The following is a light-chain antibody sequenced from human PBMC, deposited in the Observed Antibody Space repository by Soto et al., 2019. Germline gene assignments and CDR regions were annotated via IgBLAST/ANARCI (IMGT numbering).Light chain of an antibody. CDR1: QTISTY. CDR3: QQTYSTGIFT. J-gene: IGKJ3*01. CDR2: AVS. V-gene: IGKV1-39*01. Sequence: DIQMTQSPSSLSASVGDRVTITCRASQTISTYLNWYQQKPGKAPKLLIDAVSSLQSGVPSRFSGSGSGTVFTLTISSLQPEDFATYYCQQTYSTGIFTFGPGTKVDFK.